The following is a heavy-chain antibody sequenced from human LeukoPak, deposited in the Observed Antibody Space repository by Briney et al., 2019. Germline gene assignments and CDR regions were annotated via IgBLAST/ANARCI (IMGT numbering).Heavy chain of an antibody. CDR2: IYYSGST. CDR1: GGSISSYY. J-gene: IGHJ4*02. D-gene: IGHD1-26*01. Sequence: SETLSLTCTVSGGSISSYYWSWIRQPPGKGLEWIGYIYYSGSTNYNPSLKSRVTISVDTSKNQFSLKLSSVTAADTAVYYCAREASGSYYSFDYWGQGTLVTVSS. CDR3: AREASGSYYSFDY. V-gene: IGHV4-59*01.